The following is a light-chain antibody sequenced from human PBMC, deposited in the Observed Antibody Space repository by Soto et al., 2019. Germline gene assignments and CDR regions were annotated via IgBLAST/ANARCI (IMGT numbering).Light chain of an antibody. CDR3: QHNNGYSWT. Sequence: DIQMTQSPSTLSASLGDRVTITCRASQRISSWLAWYQQKPGKAPKVLIYDASSLESGVPSRFSGSGSGTEFSLTISSLQPDDFATYYCQHNNGYSWTFGQGTKVDI. CDR2: DAS. V-gene: IGKV1-5*01. J-gene: IGKJ1*01. CDR1: QRISSW.